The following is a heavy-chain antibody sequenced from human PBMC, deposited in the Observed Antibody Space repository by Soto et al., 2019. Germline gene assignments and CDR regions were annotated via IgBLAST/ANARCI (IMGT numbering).Heavy chain of an antibody. D-gene: IGHD7-27*01. CDR3: ASLRPTGFDY. CDR2: MNPSAGST. J-gene: IGHJ4*02. Sequence: ASVKVSCKASGYTFTSYYMHWVRQAPGQGLEWMGIMNPSAGSTSYAQKFQGRVTMTRDTSTSTVYMEVRSLRSEDTAVYYCASLRPTGFDYWGQGTLVTVSS. CDR1: GYTFTSYY. V-gene: IGHV1-46*03.